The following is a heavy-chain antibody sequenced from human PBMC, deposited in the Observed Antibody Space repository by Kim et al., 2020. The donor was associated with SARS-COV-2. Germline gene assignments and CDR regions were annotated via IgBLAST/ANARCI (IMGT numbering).Heavy chain of an antibody. CDR3: ARDSYYGGISDAFDI. CDR1: GFTFSSYW. J-gene: IGHJ3*02. V-gene: IGHV3-74*01. Sequence: GGSLRLSCAASGFTFSSYWMHWVRQAPGKGLVWVSRINSDGSSTSYADSVKGRFTISRDNAKNTLYLQMNSLRAEDTAVYYCARDSYYGGISDAFDIWGQGTMVTVSS. D-gene: IGHD4-17*01. CDR2: INSDGSST.